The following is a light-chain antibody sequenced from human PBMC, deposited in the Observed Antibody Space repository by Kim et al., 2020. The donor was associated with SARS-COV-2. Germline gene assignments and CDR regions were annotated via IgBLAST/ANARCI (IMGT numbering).Light chain of an antibody. V-gene: IGLV3-21*04. J-gene: IGLJ3*02. CDR1: NIGTKS. CDR2: YNT. CDR3: QVWDTGSDQGV. Sequence: SYELTQPPTVSVAPGKTARVSCGGNNIGTKSVHWYQHRPGQAPALVIYYNTDRPSGIPERFSGSNSGNTATLTISRVEAGDEADYYCQVWDTGSDQGVFG.